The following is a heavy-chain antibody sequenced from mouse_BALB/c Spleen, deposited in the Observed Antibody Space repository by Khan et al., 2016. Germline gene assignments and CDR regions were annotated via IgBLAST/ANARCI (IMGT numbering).Heavy chain of an antibody. V-gene: IGHV3-2*02. Sequence: EVKLEESGPGLVKPSQSLSLTCTVTGYSITSDYAWNWIRQFPGNKLEWMGYISYSGSTSYNPSLKSRISITRDTSKNQFFLQLNSVTTEDTATSYSARAGGNYPPFAYWGQGTLVTVSA. CDR2: ISYSGST. CDR1: GYSITSDYA. J-gene: IGHJ3*01. CDR3: ARAGGNYPPFAY. D-gene: IGHD2-1*01.